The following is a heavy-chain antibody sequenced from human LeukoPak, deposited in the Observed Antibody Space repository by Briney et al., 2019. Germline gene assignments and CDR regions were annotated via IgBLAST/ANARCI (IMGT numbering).Heavy chain of an antibody. Sequence: ASVKVSCKASGYTFTGYYMHWVRQAPGQGLEWMGWINPNSGGTNYAQKFQGRVTMTRDTSISTAYMELSRLRSDDTAVYYCARDLTYYDFWSGYPHAVFWGQGTLVTVSS. J-gene: IGHJ4*02. CDR3: ARDLTYYDFWSGYPHAVF. CDR1: GYTFTGYY. CDR2: INPNSGGT. D-gene: IGHD3-3*01. V-gene: IGHV1-2*02.